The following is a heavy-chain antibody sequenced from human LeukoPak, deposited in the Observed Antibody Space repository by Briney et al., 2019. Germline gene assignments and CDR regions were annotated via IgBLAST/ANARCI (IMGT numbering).Heavy chain of an antibody. V-gene: IGHV3-15*01. CDR2: IKSKTDGGTT. CDR3: TRSLGYSGYDYGY. J-gene: IGHJ4*02. Sequence: GGSLRLSCAASGFTFSNAWMSWVRQAPGKGREWVGRIKSKTDGGTTDYAAPVKGRFTISRDDSKNTLYLQMNSLKTEDTAVYYCTRSLGYSGYDYGYWGQGTLVTVSS. D-gene: IGHD5-12*01. CDR1: GFTFSNAW.